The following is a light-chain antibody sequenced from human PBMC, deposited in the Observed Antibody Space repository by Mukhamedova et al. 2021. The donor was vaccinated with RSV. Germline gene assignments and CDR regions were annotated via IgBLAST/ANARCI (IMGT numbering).Light chain of an antibody. J-gene: IGKJ1*01. Sequence: GSQGISSWLAWYQQKPGKAPKLLIYAASSLQSGVPSRFSGSGSGTEFTLTISSMQSEDFAVYYCQQYNNWPPWTFGQGTKVEIK. V-gene: IGKV1D-16*01. CDR1: QGISSW. CDR2: AAS. CDR3: QQYNNWPPWT.